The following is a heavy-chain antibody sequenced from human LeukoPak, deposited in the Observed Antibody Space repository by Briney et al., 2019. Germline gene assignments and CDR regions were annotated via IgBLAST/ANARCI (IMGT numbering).Heavy chain of an antibody. CDR2: IIPMFGTA. V-gene: IGHV1-69*05. CDR1: GGTFSSYE. D-gene: IGHD2-15*01. J-gene: IGHJ3*02. CDR3: ATQNDFYCSGGSCYVLDPDAFDI. Sequence: SVKVSCKASGGTFSSYEISWVRQAPGQGLEWMGGIIPMFGTAKYAQKFQGRVTITTDKSTSTAYMELSSLRSEDTALYYCATQNDFYCSGGSCYVLDPDAFDIWGQGTMVTVSP.